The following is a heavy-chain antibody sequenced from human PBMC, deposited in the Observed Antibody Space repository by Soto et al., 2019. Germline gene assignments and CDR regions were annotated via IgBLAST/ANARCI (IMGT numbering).Heavy chain of an antibody. D-gene: IGHD6-6*01. CDR3: ARDQRLVRVFDY. J-gene: IGHJ4*02. Sequence: EVQLVESGGGLVKPGGSPRLSCAASGFTFSSYSMNWVRQAPGKGLEWVSSISSSSSYIYYADSVKGRFTISRDNAKNSLYLQMNSLRVEDTAVYYCARDQRLVRVFDYWGQGTLVTVSS. V-gene: IGHV3-21*01. CDR1: GFTFSSYS. CDR2: ISSSSSYI.